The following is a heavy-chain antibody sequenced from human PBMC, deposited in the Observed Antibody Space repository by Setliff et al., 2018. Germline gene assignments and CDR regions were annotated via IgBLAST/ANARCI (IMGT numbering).Heavy chain of an antibody. V-gene: IGHV3-23*01. J-gene: IGHJ4*02. CDR1: GFTFFSYT. CDR3: AKSSGSSSSTNLEY. Sequence: SLKISCTTSGFTFFSYTMNWVRQAPGKGLEWVSAITDDGGTTHYAGSVKGRFTIARDNSNSTLYLQMNSLRVEDTALYYCAKSSGSSSSTNLEYLGPGTLVT. D-gene: IGHD6-6*01. CDR2: ITDDGGTT.